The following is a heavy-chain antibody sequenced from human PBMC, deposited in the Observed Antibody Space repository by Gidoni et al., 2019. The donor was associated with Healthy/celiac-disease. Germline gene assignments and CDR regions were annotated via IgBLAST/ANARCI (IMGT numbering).Heavy chain of an antibody. D-gene: IGHD2-2*01. CDR3: ARGRPRYCSSTSCLRDWYFDL. CDR2: INHSGST. CDR1: GGSFSGYY. Sequence: QVQLQQWGAGLLKPSETLSLTCAVYGGSFSGYYWSWIRQPPGKGLEWIGEINHSGSTNYNPSLKSRVTISVDTSKNQCSLKLSSVTAADTAVYYCARGRPRYCSSTSCLRDWYFDLWGRGTLVTVSS. J-gene: IGHJ2*01. V-gene: IGHV4-34*01.